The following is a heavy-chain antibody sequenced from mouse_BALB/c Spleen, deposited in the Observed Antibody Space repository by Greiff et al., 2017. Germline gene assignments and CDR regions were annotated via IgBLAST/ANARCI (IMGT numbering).Heavy chain of an antibody. CDR1: GYTFTSYY. D-gene: IGHD2-10*02. V-gene: IGHV1S81*02. J-gene: IGHJ3*01. Sequence: VQLQQSGAELVKPGASVKLSCKASGYTFTSYYMYWVKQRPGQGLEWIGEINPSNGGTNFNEKFKSKATLTVDKSSSTAYMQLSSLTSEDSAFYYCTRRWYGNYGFAYWGQGTLVTVSA. CDR2: INPSNGGT. CDR3: TRRWYGNYGFAY.